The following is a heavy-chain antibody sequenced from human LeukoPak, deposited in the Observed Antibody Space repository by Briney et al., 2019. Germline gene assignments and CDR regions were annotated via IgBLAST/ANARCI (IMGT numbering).Heavy chain of an antibody. V-gene: IGHV3-21*01. D-gene: IGHD6-13*01. CDR3: ARDRWGSSWLYYFDY. CDR2: ISSSSSYI. CDR1: GFTFSSYS. Sequence: GGSLRLSCAASGFTFSSYSMNWVRQAPGKGLEWVSSISSSSSYIYYADSVKGRFTISRDNAKNSLYLQMNSLRAEDTAVYYCARDRWGSSWLYYFDYWGQGTLVTVSS. J-gene: IGHJ4*02.